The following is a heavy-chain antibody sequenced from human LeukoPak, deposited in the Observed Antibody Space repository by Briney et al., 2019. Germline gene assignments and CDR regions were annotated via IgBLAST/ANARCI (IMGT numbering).Heavy chain of an antibody. V-gene: IGHV4-61*02. Sequence: SQTLSLTCSISGGSISSRGYYWSWIRQPAGKGLEWIGRIYASGSTNYNPSLKSRASISVDTPKIQFSLKLSSVTAADTAVYYCAREYSYGSGYYYYMDVWGKGTTVTVSS. J-gene: IGHJ6*03. CDR3: AREYSYGSGYYYYMDV. CDR1: GGSISSRGYY. D-gene: IGHD5-18*01. CDR2: IYASGST.